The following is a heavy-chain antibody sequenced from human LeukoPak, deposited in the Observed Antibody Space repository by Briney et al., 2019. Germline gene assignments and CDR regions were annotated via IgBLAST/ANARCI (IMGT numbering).Heavy chain of an antibody. CDR1: GGSFSGYY. J-gene: IGHJ4*02. D-gene: IGHD3-9*01. CDR3: ARTYYDILTGPYYFDY. Sequence: SETLSLTCAVYGGSFSGYYWSWIRQPPGKGLEWIGEINHSGSTNYNPSLKSRVTISVDTSKNQFSLKLSSVTAADTAVYYCARTYYDILTGPYYFDYWGQGTLVTVSS. CDR2: INHSGST. V-gene: IGHV4-34*01.